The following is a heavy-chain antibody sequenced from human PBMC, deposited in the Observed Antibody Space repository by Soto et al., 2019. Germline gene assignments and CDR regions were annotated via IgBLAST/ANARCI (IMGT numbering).Heavy chain of an antibody. D-gene: IGHD3-10*01. Sequence: EVQLAESGGGLVQPGGSLRLSCAATGFTFRNFAMSWVRQAPGKGLEWVSLVTGSGGSTFHAASVKGRFIMSRDNAKDTMYLQMNSLRAEDTAVYYCERARECSGSGFDYWGQGTLVTVSS. CDR3: ERARECSGSGFDY. J-gene: IGHJ4*02. CDR1: GFTFRNFA. CDR2: VTGSGGST. V-gene: IGHV3-23*04.